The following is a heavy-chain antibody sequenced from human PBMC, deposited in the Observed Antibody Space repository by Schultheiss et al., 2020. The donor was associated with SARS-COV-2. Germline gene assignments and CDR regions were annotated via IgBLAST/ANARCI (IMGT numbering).Heavy chain of an antibody. Sequence: GESLKISCAASGFTVSSNYMSWVRQAPGKGLEWVSAISGSGGSTYYADSVKGRFTISRDNSKNTLYLQMNSLRAEDTAVYYCAKEWDPYDILTGYYILDYWGQGTLVTVSS. V-gene: IGHV3-23*01. CDR3: AKEWDPYDILTGYYILDY. CDR2: ISGSGGST. J-gene: IGHJ4*02. D-gene: IGHD3-9*01. CDR1: GFTVSSNY.